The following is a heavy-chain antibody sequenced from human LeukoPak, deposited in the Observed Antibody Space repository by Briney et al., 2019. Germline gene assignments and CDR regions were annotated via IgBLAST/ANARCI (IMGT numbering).Heavy chain of an antibody. Sequence: SVKVSCKASGYTFNNYYIHWVRQAPGQGLEWMEGIIPIFGTANYAQKFQGRVTITTDESTSTAYMELSSLRSEDTAVYYCARGGLRPIYFDYWGQGTLVTVSS. J-gene: IGHJ4*02. CDR1: GYTFNNYY. CDR2: IIPIFGTA. D-gene: IGHD4-17*01. CDR3: ARGGLRPIYFDY. V-gene: IGHV1-69*05.